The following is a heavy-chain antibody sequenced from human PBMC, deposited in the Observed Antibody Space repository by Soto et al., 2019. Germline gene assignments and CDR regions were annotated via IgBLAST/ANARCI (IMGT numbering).Heavy chain of an antibody. Sequence: PGGSLRLSCAASGFTFSYAWMSWVRQAPGKGLDWVGRIKSKSDGGTTEYAAPVRGRFTISRDDSKNTLYLQMNSLKTEDTAVYYCTTXLWRIAVVVGSTGYFNPWGQGTPVTVSS. D-gene: IGHD2-15*01. V-gene: IGHV3-15*01. CDR1: GFTFSYAW. CDR3: TTXLWRIAVVVGSTGYFNP. J-gene: IGHJ5*02. CDR2: IKSKSDGGTT.